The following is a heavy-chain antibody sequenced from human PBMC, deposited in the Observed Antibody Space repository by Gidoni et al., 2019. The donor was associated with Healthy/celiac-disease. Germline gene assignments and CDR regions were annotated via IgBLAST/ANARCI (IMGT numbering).Heavy chain of an antibody. CDR3: ARGQSSSSWYREVSWFDP. CDR1: GGSFSGYY. CDR2: INHSGST. Sequence: QVQLQQWGAGLLKPSETLSLTCAVYGGSFSGYYWSWIRQPPGKGLEWIGEINHSGSTNYNPSLKSRVTISVDTSKNQFSLKLSSVTAADTAVYYCARGQSSSSWYREVSWFDPWGQGTLVTVSS. D-gene: IGHD6-13*01. V-gene: IGHV4-34*01. J-gene: IGHJ5*02.